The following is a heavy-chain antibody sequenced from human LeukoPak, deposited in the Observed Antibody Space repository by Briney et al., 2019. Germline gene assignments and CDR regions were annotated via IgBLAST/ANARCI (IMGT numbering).Heavy chain of an antibody. CDR2: IKPNRGGT. CDR3: ARGGDIVVVVAAYGY. V-gene: IGHV1-2*02. CDR1: GYTYTGYY. Sequence: ASVKVSCKASGYTYTGYYMHWVRQAAGQGVEGMGWIKPNRGGTNYAQKFQGRVTMTRDTSISTAYMELTRLRSDDTAVYYCARGGDIVVVVAAYGYWGQGTLVTVSS. J-gene: IGHJ4*02. D-gene: IGHD2-15*01.